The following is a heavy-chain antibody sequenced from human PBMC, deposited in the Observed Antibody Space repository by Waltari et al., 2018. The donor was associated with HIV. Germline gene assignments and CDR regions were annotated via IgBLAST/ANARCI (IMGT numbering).Heavy chain of an antibody. D-gene: IGHD2-2*02. J-gene: IGHJ4*02. CDR1: GYNFINYG. Sequence: QVQLVQSAAEVKKHGASVKVSCKASGYNFINYGISWVRQAPGQGLEWMGWISPYNANTKYAQKIQGRVTMTTDTSTSTVYMELRSLRSDDTAVYYCARDRYCTSNICYMGLSYFDNWGQGTLVTVSS. V-gene: IGHV1-18*01. CDR2: ISPYNANT. CDR3: ARDRYCTSNICYMGLSYFDN.